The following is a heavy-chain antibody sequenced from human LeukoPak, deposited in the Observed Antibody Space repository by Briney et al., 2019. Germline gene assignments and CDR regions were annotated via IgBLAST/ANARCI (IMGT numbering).Heavy chain of an antibody. CDR1: GFTFSSYA. V-gene: IGHV3-23*01. D-gene: IGHD6-19*01. CDR2: ISGSGGST. CDR3: ARGSGGWLDYFDY. J-gene: IGHJ4*02. Sequence: PGGSLRLSCAASGFTFSSYAMSWVRQAPGKGLEWVSAISGSGGSTYYADSVKGRYTISRDNSKNTLYLQMNSLRAEDTAVYYCARGSGGWLDYFDYWGQGTLVTVSS.